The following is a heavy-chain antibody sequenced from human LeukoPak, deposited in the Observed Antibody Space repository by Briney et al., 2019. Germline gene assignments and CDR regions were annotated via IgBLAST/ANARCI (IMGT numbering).Heavy chain of an antibody. V-gene: IGHV4-59*01. CDR1: GVSISSYY. Sequence: SETLSLTCTVSGVSISSYYWSWIRQPPGQGLEWIGYIFHSGTTNYNPSLKSRVTISVDTSKNQFSLKLSSVTAADTAVYYCARSNPGGSGSYFYWGQGTLVTVSS. D-gene: IGHD3-10*01. CDR2: IFHSGTT. CDR3: ARSNPGGSGSYFY. J-gene: IGHJ4*02.